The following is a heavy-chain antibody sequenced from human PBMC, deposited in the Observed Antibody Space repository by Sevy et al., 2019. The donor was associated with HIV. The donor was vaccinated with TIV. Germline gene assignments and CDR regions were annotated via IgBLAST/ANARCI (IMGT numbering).Heavy chain of an antibody. Sequence: ASVKVSCKASGYTFTGYYMHWVRQAPGQGLEWMGRINPNSGGTNYAQKFRGRVTMTRDTSISTAYMELSRLRSDDTAMYYCARDREVTSYYYYSMDVWGQGTTVTVSS. D-gene: IGHD4-17*01. V-gene: IGHV1-2*06. CDR2: INPNSGGT. CDR1: GYTFTGYY. J-gene: IGHJ6*02. CDR3: ARDREVTSYYYYSMDV.